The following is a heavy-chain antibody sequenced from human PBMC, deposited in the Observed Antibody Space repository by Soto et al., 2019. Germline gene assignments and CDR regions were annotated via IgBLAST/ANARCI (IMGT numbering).Heavy chain of an antibody. CDR2: FSATSENT. J-gene: IGHJ4*02. CDR1: GFFFSSYT. D-gene: IGHD6-19*01. Sequence: EVQLLESGGGLVQPGGSLRLSCVGSGFFFSSYTMTWVRQAPGKGLEWVSSFSATSENTYYADSVRGRFTISRDNSKNTLFLPMTSLPAEDTAMYYCAKARDQQWVRLPFDYWGQGILVIVSS. V-gene: IGHV3-23*01. CDR3: AKARDQQWVRLPFDY.